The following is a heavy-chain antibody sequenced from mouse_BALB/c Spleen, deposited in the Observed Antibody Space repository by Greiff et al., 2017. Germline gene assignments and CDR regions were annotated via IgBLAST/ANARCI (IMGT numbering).Heavy chain of an antibody. CDR1: GFTFSSYA. V-gene: IGHV5-6-5*01. CDR3: ARGVGYPYYAMDY. CDR2: ISSGGST. D-gene: IGHD2-2*01. J-gene: IGHJ4*01. Sequence: EVMPVESGGGLVKPGGSLKLSCAASGFTFSSYAMSWVRQTPEKRREWVASISSGGSTYYPDSVKGRFTISRDNARNILYLQMSSRRSEDTAMYYCARGVGYPYYAMDYWGQGTSVTVSS.